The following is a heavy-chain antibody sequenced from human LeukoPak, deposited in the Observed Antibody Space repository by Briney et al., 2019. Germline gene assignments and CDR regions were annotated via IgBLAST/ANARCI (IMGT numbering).Heavy chain of an antibody. CDR2: ISYDGSNE. D-gene: IGHD3-9*01. J-gene: IGHJ4*02. CDR3: ARDVLRYFDWSNNYFDY. V-gene: IGHV3-30*03. CDR1: GFTFSSYG. Sequence: GGSLRLSCAASGFTFSSYGMHWVRQAPGKGLEWVAVISYDGSNEYYADSVKGRFTISRDNSKNTLYLQMNSLRAEDTAVYYCARDVLRYFDWSNNYFDYWGQGTLVTVSS.